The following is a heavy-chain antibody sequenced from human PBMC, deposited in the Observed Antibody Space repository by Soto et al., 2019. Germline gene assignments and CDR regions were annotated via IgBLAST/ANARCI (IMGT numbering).Heavy chain of an antibody. Sequence: QVHLVQSGAEVKKPGASVKVSCKASGYTFISYDISWVRQAPGQGLEWMGWISAYNGNANYAQKLQGGVTMTTDTSTNTAYMELRSLRSDDTAVYYCARITSDAGFDYWGQGTLVTVSS. D-gene: IGHD2-2*01. V-gene: IGHV1-18*01. J-gene: IGHJ4*02. CDR3: ARITSDAGFDY. CDR1: GYTFISYD. CDR2: ISAYNGNA.